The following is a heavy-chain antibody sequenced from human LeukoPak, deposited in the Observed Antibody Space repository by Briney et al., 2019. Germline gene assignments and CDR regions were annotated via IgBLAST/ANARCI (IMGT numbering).Heavy chain of an antibody. D-gene: IGHD5-12*01. CDR3: AKEWLRYFDY. Sequence: GGSLRLSCAASGFTFSSYGMHWVRQAPGKGLEWVAVISYDGSNKYYADSVKGRFTISRDNSKNTLYLQMNSLRAEDAAVYYCAKEWLRYFDYWGQGTLVTVSS. V-gene: IGHV3-30*18. CDR1: GFTFSSYG. J-gene: IGHJ4*02. CDR2: ISYDGSNK.